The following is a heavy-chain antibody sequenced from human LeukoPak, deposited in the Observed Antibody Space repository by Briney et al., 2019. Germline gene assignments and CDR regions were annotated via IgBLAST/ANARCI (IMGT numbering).Heavy chain of an antibody. Sequence: GGSLRLSCAASGFTFSSYAMHWVRQAPGEGLEWVAVISYDGSNKYYADSVKGRLTISRDNSKNTLYLQMNSLRAEDTAVYYCARGARRYYYYGMDVWGQGTTVTVSS. J-gene: IGHJ6*02. CDR3: ARGARRYYYYGMDV. CDR1: GFTFSSYA. CDR2: ISYDGSNK. V-gene: IGHV3-30-3*01.